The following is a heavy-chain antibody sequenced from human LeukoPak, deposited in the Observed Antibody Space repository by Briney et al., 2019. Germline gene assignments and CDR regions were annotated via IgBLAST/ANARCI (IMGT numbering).Heavy chain of an antibody. J-gene: IGHJ4*02. Sequence: ASVKVSCKTSGYTFTDYYIHWVRQAPGQGLEWMGWINPKRGDTNYAQKFQGRVTMTRDTSINTAYMELSSLRSDDTAVFYCARGTTHWGQGTLITVSS. CDR2: INPKRGDT. CDR1: GYTFTDYY. D-gene: IGHD1/OR15-1a*01. CDR3: ARGTTH. V-gene: IGHV1-2*02.